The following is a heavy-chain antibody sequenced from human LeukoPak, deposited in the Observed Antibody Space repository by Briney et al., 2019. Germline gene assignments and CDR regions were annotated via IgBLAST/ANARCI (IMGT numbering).Heavy chain of an antibody. Sequence: GGSLRLSCVASGFTFSNFGVHWVRQAPGKGLEWVAVISYNGHCEYYGDSVKGRFTISRDNSKNTLYLQMNSLRAEDTAVYYCARAGPSSSWHQFDYWGQGTLVTVSS. CDR1: GFTFSNFG. D-gene: IGHD6-13*01. CDR3: ARAGPSSSWHQFDY. CDR2: ISYNGHCE. J-gene: IGHJ4*02. V-gene: IGHV3-30*03.